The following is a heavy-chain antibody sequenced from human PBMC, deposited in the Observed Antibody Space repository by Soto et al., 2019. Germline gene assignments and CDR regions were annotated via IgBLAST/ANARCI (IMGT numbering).Heavy chain of an antibody. CDR3: ARFLIGGATTVDY. CDR1: GYTFTSYA. J-gene: IGHJ4*02. D-gene: IGHD1-26*01. V-gene: IGHV1-3*01. Sequence: ASVTVACKASGYTFTSYALHWVRQAPGQRLEWMGWINAGNGNTKYSQKFQGRVTITRDTSASTAYMELSSLRSEVSAVYYCARFLIGGATTVDYWGQGTLVTVSS. CDR2: INAGNGNT.